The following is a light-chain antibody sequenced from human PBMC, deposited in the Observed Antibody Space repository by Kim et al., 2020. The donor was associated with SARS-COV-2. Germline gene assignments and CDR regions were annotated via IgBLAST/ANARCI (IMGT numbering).Light chain of an antibody. CDR3: CSYAGSYFWG. J-gene: IGLJ3*02. V-gene: IGLV2-11*01. CDR1: SSDVGGYDY. CDR2: DVS. Sequence: QSALTQPRSVSGSPGQSVTISCTGTSSDVGGYDYVSWYQQLPGKAPKLIIYDVSERPSGVPDRFSGSKSANTASLTMSGLQAEDEAEYHCCSYAGSYFWGLGGGTQLTVL.